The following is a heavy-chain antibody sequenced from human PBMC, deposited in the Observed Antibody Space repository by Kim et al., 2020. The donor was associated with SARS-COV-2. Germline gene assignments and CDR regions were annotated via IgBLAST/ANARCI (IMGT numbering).Heavy chain of an antibody. D-gene: IGHD4-4*01. CDR3: ARRAGDDYSNYWYLDL. CDR2: IYPGNSDT. J-gene: IGHJ2*01. Sequence: GKSLKISCKGSGFIFSNYWIGWVRQMPGKGLEWMGIIYPGNSDTRYSPSFQGQVTISADKSISTAYLQWSTLKASDTAIYYCARRAGDDYSNYWYLDLWGRGTPVTVSS. CDR1: GFIFSNYW. V-gene: IGHV5-51*01.